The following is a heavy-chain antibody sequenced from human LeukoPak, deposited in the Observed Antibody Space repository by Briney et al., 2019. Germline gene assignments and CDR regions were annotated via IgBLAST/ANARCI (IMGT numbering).Heavy chain of an antibody. J-gene: IGHJ3*02. V-gene: IGHV3-30*18. Sequence: GGSLRLSCAASGFTFSSYGMHWVRQAPGKGLEGVAVISNDGANNYYAHSAKGRFTITRENYKNTLYLKMNSLRAEDTGVYYCANSKAGVGATGAFDIWGQGTMVTVSS. CDR3: ANSKAGVGATGAFDI. D-gene: IGHD1-26*01. CDR2: ISNDGANN. CDR1: GFTFSSYG.